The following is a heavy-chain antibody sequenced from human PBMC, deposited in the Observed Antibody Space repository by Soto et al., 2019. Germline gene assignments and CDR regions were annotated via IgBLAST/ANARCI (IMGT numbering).Heavy chain of an antibody. Sequence: SERLSHICTVCGGSIIGYYWSRTGPPIWKGLEWIGYMYNTGSTVYNPSFKSRVTISVDTSKNQFSLKLNSVTAADTAVYYCARDLWGYCGTDCYPLDVWGQGTTVTVS. D-gene: IGHD2-21*02. CDR2: MYNTGST. J-gene: IGHJ6*02. CDR1: GGSIIGYY. V-gene: IGHV4-59*01. CDR3: ARDLWGYCGTDCYPLDV.